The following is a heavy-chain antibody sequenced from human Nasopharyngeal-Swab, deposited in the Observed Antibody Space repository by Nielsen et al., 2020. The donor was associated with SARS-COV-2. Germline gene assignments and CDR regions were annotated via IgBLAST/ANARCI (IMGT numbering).Heavy chain of an antibody. CDR1: GFTFSSYA. D-gene: IGHD6-19*01. V-gene: IGHV3-30-3*01. J-gene: IGHJ6*02. CDR2: ISYDGSNK. CDR3: ARDRGIAGAGNYYYYGMDV. Sequence: GESLKISCAASGFTFSSYAMHWVRQAPGKGLEWVAVISYDGSNKYYADSVKGRFTISRDNSKNTLYLQMNSLRAEDTAVYYCARDRGIAGAGNYYYYGMDVWGQGTTVTVSS.